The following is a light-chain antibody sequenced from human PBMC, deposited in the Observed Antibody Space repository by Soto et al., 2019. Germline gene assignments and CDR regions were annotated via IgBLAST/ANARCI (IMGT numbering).Light chain of an antibody. V-gene: IGKV3-20*01. CDR1: QSINNRY. J-gene: IGKJ3*01. CDR2: GAS. Sequence: EIVLTQSPGTLSLSPGERATLSCRASQSINNRYLAWYQQKPGQAPRLLIYGASSRATGIPDRFIGSGSGTDFTLTISRLEPEDVAVYYCQQFGSSPRFTFGPGTKVDIK. CDR3: QQFGSSPRFT.